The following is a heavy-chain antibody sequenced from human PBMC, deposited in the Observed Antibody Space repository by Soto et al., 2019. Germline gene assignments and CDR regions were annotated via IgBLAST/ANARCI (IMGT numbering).Heavy chain of an antibody. Sequence: QVQLQQSGPGLVKPSQTLSLTCAISGDSVSTNTATWDWIRQSPTRGLEWLGRTYYRSKWNTAYALSVKSLITIPPDTTKSQVSLQLDSVTPEDTAVYYCARLIGNSWFVGWGQGTLVTVSS. V-gene: IGHV6-1*03. J-gene: IGHJ4*02. CDR2: TYYRSKWNT. D-gene: IGHD6-13*01. CDR3: ARLIGNSWFVG. CDR1: GDSVSTNTAT.